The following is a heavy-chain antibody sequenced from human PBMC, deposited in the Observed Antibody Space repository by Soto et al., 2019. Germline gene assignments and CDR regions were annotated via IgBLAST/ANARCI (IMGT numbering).Heavy chain of an antibody. D-gene: IGHD6-13*01. CDR1: GFTVSSNY. J-gene: IGHJ6*03. CDR3: ARDRSSSWRYYYYYYMDV. CDR2: IYSGGST. V-gene: IGHV3-66*01. Sequence: GGSLRLSCAASGFTVSSNYMSWVRQAPGKGLEWVSVIYSGGSTYYADSVKGRFTISRDNSKNTLYLQMNSLRAEDTAVYYCARDRSSSWRYYYYYYMDVWGKGTTVTVSS.